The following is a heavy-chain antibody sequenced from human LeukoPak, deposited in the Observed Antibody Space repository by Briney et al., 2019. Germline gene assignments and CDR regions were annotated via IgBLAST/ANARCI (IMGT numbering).Heavy chain of an antibody. CDR3: AKSYYYDSSGYYHSPTFDY. Sequence: GGSLRLSCAASGFTFSSYAMSWVRQAPGKGLEWVSGISGSGGSTYYADSVKGRFTISRDNSKNTLYLQMNSLRAEDTAVYYCAKSYYYDSSGYYHSPTFDYWGQGTLVTVSS. D-gene: IGHD3-22*01. CDR1: GFTFSSYA. CDR2: ISGSGGST. J-gene: IGHJ4*02. V-gene: IGHV3-23*01.